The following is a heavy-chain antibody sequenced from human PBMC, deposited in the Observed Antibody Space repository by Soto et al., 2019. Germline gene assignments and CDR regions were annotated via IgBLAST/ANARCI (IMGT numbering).Heavy chain of an antibody. CDR1: GGSISVYY. CDR2: IYDSGSP. D-gene: IGHD3-9*01. V-gene: IGHV4-59*01. J-gene: IGHJ4*02. Sequence: PSETLSLTCTISGGSISVYYWSWIRQSPGQGLEWIGYIYDSGSPYYNPSLKTRVTISADTSKNQISLKLTSATAADTAVYFCARGVGSSPPRYWGRGTLGT. CDR3: ARGVGSSPPRY.